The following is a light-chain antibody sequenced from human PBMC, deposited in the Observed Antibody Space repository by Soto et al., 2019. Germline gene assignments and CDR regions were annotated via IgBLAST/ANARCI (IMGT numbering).Light chain of an antibody. CDR3: QQYNNWPS. V-gene: IGKV3-15*01. CDR2: GAS. CDR1: QSVDRD. J-gene: IGKJ1*01. Sequence: EVVLTQSPATLSLSLGEVATLSCRASQSVDRDLAWYRQKPGQPPSLLIHGASTRATGVPARFSGSGSETEFALVITSLQSEDFAVYYCQQYNNWPSFGQGTKVDIK.